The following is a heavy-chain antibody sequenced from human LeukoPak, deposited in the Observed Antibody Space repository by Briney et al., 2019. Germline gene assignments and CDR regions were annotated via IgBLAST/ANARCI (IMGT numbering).Heavy chain of an antibody. V-gene: IGHV3-48*04. CDR1: GFTFSNSN. CDR2: ISSSGSTI. Sequence: PGGSLRLSCAAPGFTFSNSNMNWVRQAPGKGLEWVSYISSSGSTIYYADSVKGRFTISRDNAKNSLYLQMNSLRAEDTAVYYCASGRWLQPFDYWGQGTLVTVSS. CDR3: ASGRWLQPFDY. D-gene: IGHD5-18*01. J-gene: IGHJ4*02.